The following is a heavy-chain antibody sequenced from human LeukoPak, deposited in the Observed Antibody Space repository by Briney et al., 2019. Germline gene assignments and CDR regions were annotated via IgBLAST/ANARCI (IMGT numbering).Heavy chain of an antibody. J-gene: IGHJ4*02. V-gene: IGHV3-30*03. CDR1: GFTFSSYG. Sequence: GGSLRLSCAASGFTFSSYGMHWVRQAPGKGLEWVAVISYDGSNKYYADSVKGRFTISRDNSKNTLCLQMNSLRAEDTAVYYCSTVIVNPDYWGQGTLVTVSS. CDR3: STVIVNPDY. D-gene: IGHD3-22*01. CDR2: ISYDGSNK.